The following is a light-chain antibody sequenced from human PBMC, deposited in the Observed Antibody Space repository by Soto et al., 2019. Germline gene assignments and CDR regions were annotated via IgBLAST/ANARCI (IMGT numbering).Light chain of an antibody. Sequence: EIVLTQSPDTLSVSLGERATLSCRASQSVGSHLAWYQQRPGQAPRLLVYGASTGATGVPARFSGSGSGTDFTLTITGLQSEDFAVYYCQQYHNWPPITFGQGTRLEIK. J-gene: IGKJ5*01. CDR3: QQYHNWPPIT. CDR1: QSVGSH. CDR2: GAS. V-gene: IGKV3-15*01.